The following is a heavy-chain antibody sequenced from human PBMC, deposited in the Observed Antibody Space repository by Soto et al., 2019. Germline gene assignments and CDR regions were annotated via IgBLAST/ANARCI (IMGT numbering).Heavy chain of an antibody. D-gene: IGHD6-25*01. Sequence: QITLKESGPTLVKPTQTLTLTCAFSGFSLSTSGVGVGWIRQPPGKALEWLALIYWDDDKRYSPSLKSRLTITKDTSKNQVVLTITKMDPVDTATYYCAHRAAAVEPTGAEYFQHWGQGTLVTVSS. CDR2: IYWDDDK. J-gene: IGHJ1*01. CDR3: AHRAAAVEPTGAEYFQH. CDR1: GFSLSTSGVG. V-gene: IGHV2-5*02.